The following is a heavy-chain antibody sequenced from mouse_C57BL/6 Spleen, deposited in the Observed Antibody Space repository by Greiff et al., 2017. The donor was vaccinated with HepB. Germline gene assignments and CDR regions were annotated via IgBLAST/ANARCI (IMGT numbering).Heavy chain of an antibody. CDR2: IYPGDGDT. Sequence: VQLQQSGPELVKPGASVKISCKASGYAFSSSWMNWVKQRPGKGLEWIGRIYPGDGDTNYNGKFKGKATLTADKSSSTAYMQLSSLTSEDSAVYFGARGSSYNAMDYWGQGTSVTVSS. CDR1: GYAFSSSW. D-gene: IGHD1-1*01. CDR3: ARGSSYNAMDY. V-gene: IGHV1-82*01. J-gene: IGHJ4*01.